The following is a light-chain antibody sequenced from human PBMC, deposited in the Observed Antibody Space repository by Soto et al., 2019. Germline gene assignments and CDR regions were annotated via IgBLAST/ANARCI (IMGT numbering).Light chain of an antibody. J-gene: IGKJ1*01. Sequence: EIVLTQSRGTLSLSPGERATLSCRASQSIGSIYLAWDQHKPGQAPRLLIYGVSSRVTGIPDRFSGSGSGTDFTLTISRLEPEDFAVYYCQQYCNSPWTFGQGTKVEIK. CDR3: QQYCNSPWT. CDR1: QSIGSIY. CDR2: GVS. V-gene: IGKV3-20*01.